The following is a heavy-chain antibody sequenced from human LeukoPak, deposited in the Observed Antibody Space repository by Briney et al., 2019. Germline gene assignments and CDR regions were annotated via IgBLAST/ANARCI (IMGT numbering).Heavy chain of an antibody. CDR1: GFTFTNAW. CDR3: YTDAPGIAVDNDY. J-gene: IGHJ4*02. V-gene: IGHV3-15*01. D-gene: IGHD6-19*01. CDR2: IRKKSDGGTT. Sequence: GGSLRLSCKASGFTFTNAWMSWVRQAPGKGLEWVGRIRKKSDGGTTDYAAPVKGRFTISRDDSKNTLHLQMNSLKNEDTAVYYCYTDAPGIAVDNDYWGQGTLVTVSS.